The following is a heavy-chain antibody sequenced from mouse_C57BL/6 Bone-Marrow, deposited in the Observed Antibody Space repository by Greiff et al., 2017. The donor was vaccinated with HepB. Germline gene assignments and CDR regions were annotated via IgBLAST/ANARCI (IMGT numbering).Heavy chain of an antibody. CDR2: IRNKANNHAT. Sequence: EVKVEESGGGLVQPGGSMKLSCAASGFTFSDAWMDWVRQSPEKGLEWVAEIRNKANNHATYYAESVKGRFTISRDDSKSSVYLQMNSLRAEDTGIYYCTRPTTVHYYAMDYWGQGTSVTVSS. J-gene: IGHJ4*01. CDR3: TRPTTVHYYAMDY. V-gene: IGHV6-6*01. D-gene: IGHD1-1*01. CDR1: GFTFSDAW.